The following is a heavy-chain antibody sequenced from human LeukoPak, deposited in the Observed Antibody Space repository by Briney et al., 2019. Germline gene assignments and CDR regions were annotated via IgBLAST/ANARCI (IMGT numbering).Heavy chain of an antibody. CDR3: ATGGSFYGSGSYIWFDP. V-gene: IGHV1-24*01. Sequence: GASVKVSCKVSGYTLTELSMHWVRQAPGKGLEGMGGFDPEDGETIYAQKFQGRVTMTEDASTDTAYMELSSLRSEDTAVYYCATGGSFYGSGSYIWFDPWGQGTLVTVSS. CDR1: GYTLTELS. CDR2: FDPEDGET. D-gene: IGHD3-10*01. J-gene: IGHJ5*02.